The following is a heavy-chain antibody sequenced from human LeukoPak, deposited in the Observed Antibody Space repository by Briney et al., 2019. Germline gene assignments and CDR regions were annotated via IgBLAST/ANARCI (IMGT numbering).Heavy chain of an antibody. V-gene: IGHV5-51*01. CDR2: IYPGDSDT. CDR1: GYTFSSYW. J-gene: IGHJ6*03. Sequence: KFSCKGSGYTFSSYWIGWVRQMPGKGLEWMGIIYPGDSDTIYSPSFRGQVTISADKSADSTYLQWASLKASDSGTYYCARQGYDYHYYYMDVWGKGTTVTVSS. D-gene: IGHD3-3*01. CDR3: ARQGYDYHYYYMDV.